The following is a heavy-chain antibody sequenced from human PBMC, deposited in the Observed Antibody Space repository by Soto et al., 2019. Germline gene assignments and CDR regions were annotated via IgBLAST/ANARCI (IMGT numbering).Heavy chain of an antibody. CDR1: GFTFTSSA. CDR2: IVVGSGNT. Sequence: GASVKVSCKASGFTFTSSAVQWVRQARGQRLEWIGWIVVGSGNTNYAQKFQERVTITRDMSTSTAYMELSSLRSEDTAVYYCATLPDYYDSSGYYYPPWGQGTMVTVS. J-gene: IGHJ3*01. D-gene: IGHD3-22*01. CDR3: ATLPDYYDSSGYYYPP. V-gene: IGHV1-58*01.